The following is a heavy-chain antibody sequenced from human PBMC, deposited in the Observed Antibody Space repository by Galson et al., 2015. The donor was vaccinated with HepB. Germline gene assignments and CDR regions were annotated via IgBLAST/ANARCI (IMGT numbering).Heavy chain of an antibody. Sequence: SLRLSCAASGFTFSSYWMHWVRQAPGKGLVWVSRINSDGSSTSYADSVKGRFTISRDNAKNTLYLQMNSLRAEDTAVYYCARWDYDVTLNFDYWGQGTLVTVSS. D-gene: IGHD3-16*01. CDR1: GFTFSSYW. V-gene: IGHV3-74*01. CDR3: ARWDYDVTLNFDY. CDR2: INSDGSST. J-gene: IGHJ4*02.